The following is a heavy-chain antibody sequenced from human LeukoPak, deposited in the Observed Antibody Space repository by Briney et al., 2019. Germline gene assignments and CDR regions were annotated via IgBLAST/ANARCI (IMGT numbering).Heavy chain of an antibody. Sequence: GGSLRLSCTASGFTFSDYSLSWIRQSPGKGLEWISYITSGGGSIFYADFVEGRFTIPRDNAENSLYLQLNSLRDEDTAVYYCARWIDGFDVWGQGTMVTVSS. D-gene: IGHD2-2*03. CDR2: ITSGGGSI. J-gene: IGHJ3*01. CDR3: ARWIDGFDV. CDR1: GFTFSDYS. V-gene: IGHV3-11*01.